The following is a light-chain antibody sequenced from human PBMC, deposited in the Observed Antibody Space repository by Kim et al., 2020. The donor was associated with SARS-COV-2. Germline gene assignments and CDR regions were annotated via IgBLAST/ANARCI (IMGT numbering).Light chain of an antibody. V-gene: IGKV3-11*01. J-gene: IGKJ2*01. Sequence: SLSPGERRSRPCRASQGVSSYLAWYQQKPGQAPRLLIYDASNRATGIPARFSGSGSGTDFTLTISSLEPEDFAVYYCQQRSNWPHTFGQGTKLEI. CDR1: QGVSSY. CDR3: QQRSNWPHT. CDR2: DAS.